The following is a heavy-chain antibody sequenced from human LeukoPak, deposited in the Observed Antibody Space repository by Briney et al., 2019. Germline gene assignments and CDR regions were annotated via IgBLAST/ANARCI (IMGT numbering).Heavy chain of an antibody. V-gene: IGHV3-21*01. CDR3: ARDLAVAGIG. Sequence: GGSLRLSCAASGFSFSSHNMNWVRQAPGKGLEWVSSISSSSNYIYYADSVEGRFTISRDNAKNSLYLKMNSLRAEDTAVYYCARDLAVAGIGWGQGTLVTVSS. J-gene: IGHJ4*02. CDR2: ISSSSNYI. CDR1: GFSFSSHN. D-gene: IGHD6-19*01.